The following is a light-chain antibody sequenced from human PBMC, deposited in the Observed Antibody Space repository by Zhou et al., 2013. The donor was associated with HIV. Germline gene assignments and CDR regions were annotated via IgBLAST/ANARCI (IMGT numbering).Light chain of an antibody. V-gene: IGKV1-5*03. Sequence: DIQMTQSPSTLSASVGDRVTITCRASQSVIDYLAWHQQKPGKAPKVLIYKASILESGVPSRFSGSGSGTEFTLTISSLQSEDSAVYYCQQYNNRLTFGGGTKVEIK. CDR3: QQYNNRLT. CDR1: QSVIDY. J-gene: IGKJ4*01. CDR2: KAS.